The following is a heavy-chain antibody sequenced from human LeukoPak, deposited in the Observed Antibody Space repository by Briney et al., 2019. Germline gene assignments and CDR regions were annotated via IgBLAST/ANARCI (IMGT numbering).Heavy chain of an antibody. V-gene: IGHV3-21*01. CDR2: ISSSSSYI. J-gene: IGHJ4*02. Sequence: GGSLRLSCAASGFTFSSYSMNWVRQAPGEGLEWVSSISSSSSYIYYADSVKGRFTISRDNSKNTLYLQMNSLRAEDTAVYYCAKDRAATPRGAYFDYWGQGTLVTVSS. CDR1: GFTFSSYS. D-gene: IGHD1-26*01. CDR3: AKDRAATPRGAYFDY.